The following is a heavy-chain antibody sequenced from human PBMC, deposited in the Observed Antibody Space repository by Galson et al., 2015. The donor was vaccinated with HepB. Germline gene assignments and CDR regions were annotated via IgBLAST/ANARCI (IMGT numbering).Heavy chain of an antibody. D-gene: IGHD6-19*01. V-gene: IGHV5-10-1*01. Sequence: QSGAEVKKPGESLKISCKASGYSFTTYWISWVRQMPGKGLEWMGRMDPSDSYTHYSPSFEGHVTFSVDKSISTAFLQWNSLKASDTAIYYCARHLRYTSGYYQVCYYGLDVWGQGTTVTVSS. J-gene: IGHJ6*02. CDR3: ARHLRYTSGYYQVCYYGLDV. CDR1: GYSFTTYW. CDR2: MDPSDSYT.